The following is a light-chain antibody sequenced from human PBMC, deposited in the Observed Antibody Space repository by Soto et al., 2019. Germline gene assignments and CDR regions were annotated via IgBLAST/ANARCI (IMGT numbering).Light chain of an antibody. V-gene: IGLV2-14*02. Sequence: QSALTQPASVSGSPGQSITISCTGTSSDVGSYNLVSWYQQHPGKAPKLMIYEGSKRPSGVSNRFSGSKSGNTASLAISGLQSEDEADYSCAAWDDSLNGLVFGTGTKLTVL. CDR2: EGS. J-gene: IGLJ1*01. CDR1: SSDVGSYNL. CDR3: AAWDDSLNGLV.